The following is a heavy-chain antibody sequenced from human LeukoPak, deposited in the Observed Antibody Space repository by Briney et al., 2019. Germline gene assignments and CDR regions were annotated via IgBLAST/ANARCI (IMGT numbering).Heavy chain of an antibody. CDR2: IIPIFGIA. J-gene: IGHJ4*02. D-gene: IGHD3-10*01. CDR1: GGTFSSYA. CDR3: ASPPPAGLLALHFAD. Sequence: GASVKASCKASGGTFSSYAISWVRQAPGQGLEWMGRIIPIFGIANYAQKFQGRVTITADESTGIVYMELSSLRHEDTAVYYCASPPPAGLLALHFADWGQGTLVTVSS. V-gene: IGHV1-69*13.